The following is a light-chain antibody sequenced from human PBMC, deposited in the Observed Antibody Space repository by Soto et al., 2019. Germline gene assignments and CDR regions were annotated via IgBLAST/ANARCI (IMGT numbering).Light chain of an antibody. J-gene: IGKJ1*01. CDR1: QSVGNF. CDR2: AAS. V-gene: IGKV1-39*01. CDR3: QQSYSTPVT. Sequence: DIQMTQSPSSLSASVGDRVTITCRASQSVGNFLNWYQQKPGLPPKYLIYAASNLQSGVPSRFRGSGSGTDFTLTISSLQPEDFATYYCQQSYSTPVTFGQGTKVDIK.